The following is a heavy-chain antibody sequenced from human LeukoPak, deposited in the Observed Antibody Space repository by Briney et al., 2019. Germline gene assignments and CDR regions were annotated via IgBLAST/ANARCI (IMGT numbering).Heavy chain of an antibody. CDR1: GVSISSYY. J-gene: IGHJ3*01. CDR3: AREKYGDYVPNTLDV. Sequence: PSETLSLTCTVSGVSISSYYWSWIRQPPGKGLEWIGYIYYTGSTNYNPSLTSRVAISVDTSNNQFTLKLSSLTAADTAVYYCAREKYGDYVPNTLDVWGQGAMVTVSS. V-gene: IGHV4-59*01. D-gene: IGHD4-17*01. CDR2: IYYTGST.